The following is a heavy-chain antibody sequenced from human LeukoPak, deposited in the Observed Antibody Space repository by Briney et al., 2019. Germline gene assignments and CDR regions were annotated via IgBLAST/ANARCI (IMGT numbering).Heavy chain of an antibody. Sequence: PGGSLRLSCAASGFTFSSFWMHWVRQAPGKGLVWVSRVNSDGTNTSYADSVKGRFTISRDNSKNTLYLQMNSLRAEDTAVYYCAKDARYWGQGTLVTVSS. V-gene: IGHV3-74*01. J-gene: IGHJ4*02. CDR3: AKDARY. CDR2: VNSDGTNT. CDR1: GFTFSSFW.